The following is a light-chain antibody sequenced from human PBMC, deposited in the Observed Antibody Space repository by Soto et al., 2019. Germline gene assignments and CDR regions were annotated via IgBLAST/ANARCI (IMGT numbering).Light chain of an antibody. V-gene: IGLV2-8*01. CDR3: SSYAGSNNLV. CDR2: EVS. J-gene: IGLJ3*02. Sequence: QSALTQPPSASGSPGQSVTISCTGTSSDVGSYNYVSWYQQHPGKAPKLMINEVSKRPSGVPDRFSGSKSGNTASLTVSGLQAEDEADYYCSSYAGSNNLVFGGGTKLTVL. CDR1: SSDVGSYNY.